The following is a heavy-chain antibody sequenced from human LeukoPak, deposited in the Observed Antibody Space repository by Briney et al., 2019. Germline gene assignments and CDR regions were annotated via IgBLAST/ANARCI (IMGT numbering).Heavy chain of an antibody. CDR2: IYYSGST. J-gene: IGHJ4*02. V-gene: IGHV4-39*01. CDR1: GGSISSHY. CDR3: ARRNYPYYYDF. D-gene: IGHD1-7*01. Sequence: SETLSLTRTVSGGSISSHYWGWIRQPPGKGLEWIGSIYYSGSTNYNPSLKSRVTISVDTSKNQFSLKLSSVTAADTAVYYCARRNYPYYYDFWGPGILVTVSS.